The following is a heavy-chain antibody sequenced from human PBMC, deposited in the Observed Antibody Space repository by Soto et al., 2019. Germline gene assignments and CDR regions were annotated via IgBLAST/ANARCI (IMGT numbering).Heavy chain of an antibody. CDR1: GVTFSSYA. J-gene: IGHJ3*02. V-gene: IGHV3-23*01. CDR3: AKDLYWRESVVGVADFGDFDI. Sequence: GGSLRLSCAASGVTFSSYAMSWFRQAPGKGLEWVSAISGSGGSTYYADSVKGRFTISRDNSKNTLYLQMNSLRAEDTAVYYCAKDLYWRESVVGVADFGDFDIWGQAPRVNVAS. CDR2: ISGSGGST. D-gene: IGHD2-15*01.